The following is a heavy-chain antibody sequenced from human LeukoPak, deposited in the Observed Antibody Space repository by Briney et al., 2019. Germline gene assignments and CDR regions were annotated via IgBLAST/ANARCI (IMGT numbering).Heavy chain of an antibody. CDR3: VSFYETY. CDR2: INSDGSWT. V-gene: IGHV3-74*01. Sequence: GGSLRLSCAASGHYWLHWVRQAPGKGLVWVSHINSDGSWTGYADSVKGRFTISKDNAKNMVYLHMNSLRVDDTAVYYCVSFYETYWGQGTLVTVSS. CDR1: GHYW. J-gene: IGHJ4*02. D-gene: IGHD2-2*01.